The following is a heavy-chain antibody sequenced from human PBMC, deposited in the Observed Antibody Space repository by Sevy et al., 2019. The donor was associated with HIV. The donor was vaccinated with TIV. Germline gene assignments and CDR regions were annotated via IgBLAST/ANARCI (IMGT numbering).Heavy chain of an antibody. D-gene: IGHD2-8*01. CDR3: ARGTRDWAGIDY. J-gene: IGHJ4*02. CDR1: GFTFNTYW. Sequence: GGSLRLSCAASGFTFNTYWMHWVRQAPGKGLIWVSRVNTDGTFTTYADSVKGRFTISRDNAKNTVYLQMNSLRVEDTAVYHCARGTRDWAGIDYCGQGTLVTVSS. V-gene: IGHV3-74*01. CDR2: VNTDGTFT.